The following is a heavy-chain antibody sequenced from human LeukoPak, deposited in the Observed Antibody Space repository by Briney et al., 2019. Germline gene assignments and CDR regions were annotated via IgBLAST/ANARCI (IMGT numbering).Heavy chain of an antibody. V-gene: IGHV3-30*04. Sequence: PGRSLRLSCAASGFSFKNYPIHWVRQAPGKGLEWVAVISSDGGYKYYADSVKGRFTISRDNSEHTLELQMNSLRAEDTAVYYCARGGVFVMLRIDYWGQGALVTVSS. J-gene: IGHJ4*02. CDR1: GFSFKNYP. CDR3: ARGGVFVMLRIDY. D-gene: IGHD3-16*01. CDR2: ISSDGGYK.